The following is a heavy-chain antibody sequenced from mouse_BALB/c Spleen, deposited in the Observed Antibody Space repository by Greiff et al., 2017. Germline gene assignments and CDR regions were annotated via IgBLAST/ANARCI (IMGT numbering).Heavy chain of an antibody. D-gene: IGHD2-4*01. Sequence: SGAELAKPGASVKMSCKASGYTFTSYWMHWVKQRPGQGLEWIGYINPSTGYTEYNQKFKDKATLTADKSSSTAYMQLSSLTSEDSAVYYCARITTAPGDYWGQGTTLTVSS. V-gene: IGHV1-7*01. CDR2: INPSTGYT. CDR1: GYTFTSYW. J-gene: IGHJ2*01. CDR3: ARITTAPGDY.